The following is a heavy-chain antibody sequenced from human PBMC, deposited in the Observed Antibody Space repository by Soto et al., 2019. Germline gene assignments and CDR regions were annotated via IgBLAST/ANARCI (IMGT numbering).Heavy chain of an antibody. CDR2: ISGSGGST. D-gene: IGHD3-22*01. Sequence: GGSLRLSCAASGFTFSSYAMSWVRQAPGKGLEWVSAISGSGGSTYYADSVKGRFTISRDNSKNTLYLQMNSLRAEDTAVYYCARDKVGYYDSSGYCRVSVPPDYYYGMDVWGQGTTVTVSS. CDR3: ARDKVGYYDSSGYCRVSVPPDYYYGMDV. CDR1: GFTFSSYA. J-gene: IGHJ6*02. V-gene: IGHV3-23*01.